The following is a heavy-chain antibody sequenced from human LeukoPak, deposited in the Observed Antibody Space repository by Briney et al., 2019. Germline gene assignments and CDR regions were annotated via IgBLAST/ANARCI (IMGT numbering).Heavy chain of an antibody. J-gene: IGHJ3*02. CDR1: GFTFSSHG. Sequence: GSLRLSCAAAGFTFSSHGMHWVRQAPGKGLGGVAFIRYDGSNKYYADSVKGRFTISRDNSKNTLYLQMNSLRAEDTAVYYCAKEGAREGANAFDIWGQGTMVTVSS. V-gene: IGHV3-30*02. D-gene: IGHD1-26*01. CDR2: IRYDGSNK. CDR3: AKEGAREGANAFDI.